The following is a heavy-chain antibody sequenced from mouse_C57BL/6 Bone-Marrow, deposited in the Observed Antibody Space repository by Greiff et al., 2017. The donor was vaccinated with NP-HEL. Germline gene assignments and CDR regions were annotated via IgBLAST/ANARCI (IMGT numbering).Heavy chain of an antibody. CDR3: ARRGGYYAMGY. Sequence: EVQRVESGGDLVKPGGSLKLSCAASGFTFSSYGMSWVRQTPDKRLEWVATISSGGSYTYYPDSVKGRFTISRDNAKNTLYLQMSSLKSEDTAMYYCARRGGYYAMGYWGQGTSVTVSS. V-gene: IGHV5-6*01. CDR1: GFTFSSYG. CDR2: ISSGGSYT. J-gene: IGHJ4*01.